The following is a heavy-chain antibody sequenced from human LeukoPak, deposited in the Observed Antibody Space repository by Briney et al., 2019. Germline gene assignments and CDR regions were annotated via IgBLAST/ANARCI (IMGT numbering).Heavy chain of an antibody. CDR1: GFTFSSYW. V-gene: IGHV3-74*01. D-gene: IGHD1-26*01. Sequence: GGSLRLSCAASGFTFSSYWMHWVRQAPGKGLVWVSRINSDGSSTSYADSVKGRFTISRDNAKNTLYLQMNSLRAEDTAVYYCARDPWWELPEGYFDYWGQGTLVTVSS. J-gene: IGHJ4*02. CDR3: ARDPWWELPEGYFDY. CDR2: INSDGSST.